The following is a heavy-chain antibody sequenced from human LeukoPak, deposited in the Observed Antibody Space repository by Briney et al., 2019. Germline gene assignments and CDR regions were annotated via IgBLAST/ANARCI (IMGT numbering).Heavy chain of an antibody. V-gene: IGHV3-64D*06. J-gene: IGHJ4*02. CDR1: GFTFSSYG. Sequence: GRSLRLSCAASGFTFSSYGMHWVRQAPGKGLEYVSAISSNGGSTYYADSVKGRFTISRDNSKNTLYLQMSSLRAEDTAVYYCVKDISRYSGYYWGQGTLVTVSS. D-gene: IGHD5-12*01. CDR2: ISSNGGST. CDR3: VKDISRYSGYY.